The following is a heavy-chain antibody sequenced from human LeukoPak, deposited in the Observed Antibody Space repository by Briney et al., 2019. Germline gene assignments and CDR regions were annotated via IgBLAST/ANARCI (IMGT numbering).Heavy chain of an antibody. CDR1: GGSISSYY. D-gene: IGHD3-10*01. CDR2: IYYSGST. CDR3: ARNPRITYYYGSGSPYYFDY. V-gene: IGHV4-59*01. Sequence: SETLSLTCTVSGGSISSYYWSWIRQPPGKGLEWIGYIYYSGSTNYNPSLKSRVTISVDTSKNQFSLKLSSVTAADMAVYYCARNPRITYYYGSGSPYYFDYWGQGTLVTVSS. J-gene: IGHJ4*02.